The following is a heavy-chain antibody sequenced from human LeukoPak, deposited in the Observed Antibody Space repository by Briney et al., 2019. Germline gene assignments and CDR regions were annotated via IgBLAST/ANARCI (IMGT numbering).Heavy chain of an antibody. CDR2: IYTSGST. Sequence: SEALSLTCTVSGGSISSYYWSWIRQPAGKGLEWIGRIYTSGSTNYNPSLKSRVTMSVDTSKNQFSLKLSSVTAADTAVYYCARDHDDSSAEDAFDIWGQGTMVTVSS. J-gene: IGHJ3*02. V-gene: IGHV4-4*07. CDR3: ARDHDDSSAEDAFDI. CDR1: GGSISSYY. D-gene: IGHD3-22*01.